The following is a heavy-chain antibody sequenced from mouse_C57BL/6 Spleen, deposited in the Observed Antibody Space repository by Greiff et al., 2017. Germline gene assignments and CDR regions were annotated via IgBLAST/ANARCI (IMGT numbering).Heavy chain of an antibody. V-gene: IGHV10-1*01. J-gene: IGHJ1*03. D-gene: IGHD1-3*01. CDR1: GFSFTTYA. Sequence: EVQVVQSGGGLVQPKGSLKLSCAASGFSFTTYAMNWVRQAPGQGLEWVARIRSKSNNYATYYAESVKDRFTISIDDSESMLYLQMNSLKTEDTAMYYCARRSSSYWEFDVWGTGTTVTVSS. CDR3: ARRSSSYWEFDV. CDR2: IRSKSNNYAT.